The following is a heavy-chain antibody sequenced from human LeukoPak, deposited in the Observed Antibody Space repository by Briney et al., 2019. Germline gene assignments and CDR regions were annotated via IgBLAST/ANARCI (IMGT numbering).Heavy chain of an antibody. CDR3: ARGHSSSWYGPYYYYYMDV. V-gene: IGHV1-8*03. Sequence: ASVKVSCKASGYTFTSYDMNWVRQAAGKGLEGMGWMNPNSSNTGHAHKFRGTVTITRNTSISTAYMKLSSLRSEEPAVYYCARGHSSSWYGPYYYYYMDVWGKGTTVTVSS. J-gene: IGHJ6*03. D-gene: IGHD6-13*01. CDR1: GYTFTSYD. CDR2: MNPNSSNT.